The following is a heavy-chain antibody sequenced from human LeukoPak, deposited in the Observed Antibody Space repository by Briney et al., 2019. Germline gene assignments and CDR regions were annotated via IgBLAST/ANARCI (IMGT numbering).Heavy chain of an antibody. J-gene: IGHJ2*01. D-gene: IGHD2-2*01. CDR1: GFTFDDYA. CDR3: AKAADIVVVPAAMDWYFDL. V-gene: IGHV3-9*01. CDR2: ISWNSGSI. Sequence: GRSLRLSCAASGFTFDDYAMHWVRQAPGKGLEWVSGISWNSGSIGYADSMKGRFTISRDNAKNSVYLQMNSLRAEDTALYYCAKAADIVVVPAAMDWYFDLWGRGTLVTVSS.